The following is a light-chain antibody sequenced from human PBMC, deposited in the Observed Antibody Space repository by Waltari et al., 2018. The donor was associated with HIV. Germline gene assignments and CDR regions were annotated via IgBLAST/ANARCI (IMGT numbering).Light chain of an antibody. CDR1: RSNIGSNS. CDR3: AAYDDNLPGWM. V-gene: IGLV1-47*01. J-gene: IGLJ3*02. Sequence: QSVLTQPPSASGTPGQRVTISCSGRRSNIGSNSVFWYQQFPGTAPKVLIYRNDRRPSGVPDRFSASRSGTSASLVISGLRSEDEADYYCAAYDDNLPGWMFGGGTKLTAL. CDR2: RND.